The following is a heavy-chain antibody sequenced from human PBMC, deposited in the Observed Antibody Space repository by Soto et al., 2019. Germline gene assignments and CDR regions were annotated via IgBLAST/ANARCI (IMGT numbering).Heavy chain of an antibody. D-gene: IGHD4-17*01. CDR1: GGSISSYY. V-gene: IGHV4-59*12. J-gene: IGHJ5*02. CDR2: IYYSGST. Sequence: SETLSLTCTVSGGSISSYYWSWIRQPPGKGLEWIGYIYYSGSTNYNPSLKSRVTISVDTSKNQFSLKLSSVTAADTAVYYCARDKGYGDNGFDLWGQGILVTVSS. CDR3: ARDKGYGDNGFDL.